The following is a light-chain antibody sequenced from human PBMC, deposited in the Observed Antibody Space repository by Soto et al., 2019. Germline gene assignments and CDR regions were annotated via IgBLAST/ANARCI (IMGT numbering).Light chain of an antibody. CDR2: YDI. CDR3: QVWDSSSDLVV. CDR1: NIGSKS. Sequence: SYELTQPPSVSVAPGKTARITCGGNNIGSKSVHWYQQKPGQAPVLVIYYDIDRPSGIPERFSGSNSGNTATLTISRVEAGDEADYYCQVWDSSSDLVVFGGGTKLTVL. V-gene: IGLV3-21*04. J-gene: IGLJ2*01.